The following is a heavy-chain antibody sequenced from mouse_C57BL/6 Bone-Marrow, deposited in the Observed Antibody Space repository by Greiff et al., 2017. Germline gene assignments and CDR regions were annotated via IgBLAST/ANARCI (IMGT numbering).Heavy chain of an antibody. CDR3: GRKGAVDD. J-gene: IGHJ4*01. Sequence: VQLQQPGAELVKPGASVKLSCTASGFNIKDYYMHWVKQRTEQGLEWIGRIDPEDGETKYAAKFQGKATLTADPSSNTAYLQLSSLTSEDTSVDYYGRKGAVDDWGQGTTVTVSS. CDR2: IDPEDGET. V-gene: IGHV14-2*01. CDR1: GFNIKDYY.